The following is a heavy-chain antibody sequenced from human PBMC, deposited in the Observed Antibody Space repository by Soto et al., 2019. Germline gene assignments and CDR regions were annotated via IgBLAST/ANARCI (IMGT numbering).Heavy chain of an antibody. J-gene: IGHJ5*02. CDR1: GYSISSGYY. CDR3: ARETRYSSSWSVLWFDP. Sequence: PSETLSLTCAVSGYSISSGYYWDWIRQPPGKGLEWIGSIYHSGSTYYNPSLKSRVTISVDTSKNQFSLKLSSVTAADTAVYYCARETRYSSSWSVLWFDPWGHGTLVTVSS. CDR2: IYHSGST. D-gene: IGHD6-13*01. V-gene: IGHV4-38-2*02.